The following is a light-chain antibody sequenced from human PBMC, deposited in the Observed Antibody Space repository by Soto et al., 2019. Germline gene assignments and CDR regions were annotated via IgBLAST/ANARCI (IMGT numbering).Light chain of an antibody. J-gene: IGKJ1*01. Sequence: DIQMTQSPSPLSASVGDRVTISCRAGQNIRTWLAWYQQKPGRAPNLLIYKASTLESGVPSRFSGSGSETEFSLTISSLQPDDFATYYCQQYNSYPWTFGQGTKVEIK. CDR2: KAS. CDR1: QNIRTW. CDR3: QQYNSYPWT. V-gene: IGKV1-5*03.